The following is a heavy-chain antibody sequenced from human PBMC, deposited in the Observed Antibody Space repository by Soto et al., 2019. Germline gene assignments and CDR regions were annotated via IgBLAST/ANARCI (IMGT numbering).Heavy chain of an antibody. CDR3: AKDYCGGDCYSYTTLDY. V-gene: IGHV3-30*18. J-gene: IGHJ4*02. D-gene: IGHD2-21*02. CDR2: ISYDGSNE. Sequence: PGGSLRLSCAASGFTFSSYGMHWVRQAPGKGLEWVAVISYDGSNEYYADSVKGRFTISRDNSKNTLYLQMNSLRAEDTAVYYCAKDYCGGDCYSYTTLDYWGQGALVTVSS. CDR1: GFTFSSYG.